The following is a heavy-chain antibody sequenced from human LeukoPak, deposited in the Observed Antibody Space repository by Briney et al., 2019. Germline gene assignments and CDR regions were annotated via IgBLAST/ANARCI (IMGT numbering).Heavy chain of an antibody. CDR3: AKDIAAAGTRFFDY. D-gene: IGHD6-13*01. J-gene: IGHJ4*02. CDR1: GFTFDDYA. CDR2: ISWNSGSI. V-gene: IGHV3-9*01. Sequence: GGSLRLSCAASGFTFDDYAMHWVRHAPGKGLEWVSGISWNSGSIGYADSVKGRFTISRDNAKNSLYLQMNSLRAEDTALYYCAKDIAAAGTRFFDYWGQGTLVTVSS.